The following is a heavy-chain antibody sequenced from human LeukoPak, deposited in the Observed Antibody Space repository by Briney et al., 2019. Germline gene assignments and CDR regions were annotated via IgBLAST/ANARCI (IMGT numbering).Heavy chain of an antibody. D-gene: IGHD5/OR15-5a*01. V-gene: IGHV4-34*01. CDR3: ASSTESTIDY. CDR2: INHSGST. CDR1: GGSISSYY. Sequence: SETLSLTCTVSGGSISSYYWSWIRQPPGKGLEWIGEINHSGSTNYNPSLKSRVTISVDTSKNQFSLKLSSVTAADTAVYYCASSTESTIDYWGQGTLVTVSS. J-gene: IGHJ4*02.